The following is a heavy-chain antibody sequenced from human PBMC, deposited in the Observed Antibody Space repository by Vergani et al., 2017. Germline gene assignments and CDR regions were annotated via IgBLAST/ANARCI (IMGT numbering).Heavy chain of an antibody. D-gene: IGHD6-19*01. CDR1: GASIRSSNYY. CDR2: IYYSGST. Sequence: QLQLQESGPGLVKPSATLSLTCSVSGASIRSSNYYWGLIRQPPGRGLEWIASIYYSGSTYYNPSLKSRVTISLDTSKNQFSLKLSSVTAADTAVYFCARHTTVEWLVKLGWIDPWGQGILVTVSS. J-gene: IGHJ5*02. V-gene: IGHV4-39*01. CDR3: ARHTTVEWLVKLGWIDP.